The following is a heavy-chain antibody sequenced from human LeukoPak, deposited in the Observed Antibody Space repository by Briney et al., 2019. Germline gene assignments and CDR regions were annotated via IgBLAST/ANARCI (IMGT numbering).Heavy chain of an antibody. CDR1: GFTFTSSA. J-gene: IGHJ3*02. D-gene: IGHD6-19*01. Sequence: TSVKVSCKASGFTFTSSAVQWVRQARGQRLERIGWIVVGSGNTNYAQKFQERVTITRDMSTSTAYMELSSLRSEDTAVYYCAAASAVAVGGVAFDIWGQGTMVTVSS. CDR3: AAASAVAVGGVAFDI. CDR2: IVVGSGNT. V-gene: IGHV1-58*01.